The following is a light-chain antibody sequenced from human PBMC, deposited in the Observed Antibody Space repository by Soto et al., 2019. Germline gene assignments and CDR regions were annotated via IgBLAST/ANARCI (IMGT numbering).Light chain of an antibody. V-gene: IGKV3-15*01. CDR3: QQYNNWPRT. CDR1: QSVSSD. CDR2: GAS. J-gene: IGKJ1*01. Sequence: EIVMTQSPATLSVSPGERATLSCRASQSVSSDLAWYHQTPGQAPRLLIYGASTRATGIPARFSGSGSGTEFTLTINSLQSEDFAVYYCQQYNNWPRTFGQGTKVHIK.